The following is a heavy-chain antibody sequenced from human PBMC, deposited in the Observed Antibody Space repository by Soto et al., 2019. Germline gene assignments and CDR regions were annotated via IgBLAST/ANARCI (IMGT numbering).Heavy chain of an antibody. V-gene: IGHV3-23*01. D-gene: IGHD2-15*01. CDR2: ISGSGDRT. Sequence: EVQLQESGGGLVQPGGSLRLSCAASRITIRNYPMSWVRQAPGKGLDWVSGISGSGDRTYYADSAKGRFTISKDFSKNSLSLQLDSLRVEDTAVYFCVKDDGGNPSTEPHWGQGTLVTVSS. CDR3: VKDDGGNPSTEPH. CDR1: RITIRNYP. J-gene: IGHJ4*02.